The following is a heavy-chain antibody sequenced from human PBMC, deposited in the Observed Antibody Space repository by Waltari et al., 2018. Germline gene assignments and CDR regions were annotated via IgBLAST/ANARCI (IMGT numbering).Heavy chain of an antibody. V-gene: IGHV4-34*01. CDR2: INHRGST. CDR3: SETSAGHGGDY. Sequence: QVQLQQWGAGLLKPSETLSLTCAVYGGSFSGYYWSWIRQPPGKGLEWIGEINHRGSTNYNPSLKRRVTISVDTSKNQFSLKLSSVTAADTAVYYCSETSAGHGGDYWGQGTLVTVSS. J-gene: IGHJ4*02. D-gene: IGHD6-19*01. CDR1: GGSFSGYY.